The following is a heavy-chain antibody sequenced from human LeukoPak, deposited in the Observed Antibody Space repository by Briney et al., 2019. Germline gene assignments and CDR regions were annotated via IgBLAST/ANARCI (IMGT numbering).Heavy chain of an antibody. CDR3: ARRRYYDGSGYLE. CDR2: IYYSGRT. J-gene: IGHJ1*01. CDR1: GDSISRSDSY. Sequence: SETLSLTCSVSGDSISRSDSYWAWIRQPPGKGLEWIGTIYYSGRTYYSPSLNSRVTMSVDTSSNQFSLNLRSVTAADTAVYYCARRRYYDGSGYLEWGQGTLLSVSS. V-gene: IGHV4-39*01. D-gene: IGHD3-22*01.